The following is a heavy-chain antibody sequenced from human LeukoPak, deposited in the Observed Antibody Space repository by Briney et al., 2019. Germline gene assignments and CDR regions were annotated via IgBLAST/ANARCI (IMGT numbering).Heavy chain of an antibody. CDR1: GGSISNSPYY. J-gene: IGHJ4*02. CDR2: IYYSGST. CDR3: AKSKAARDLYFDY. V-gene: IGHV4-39*01. Sequence: SEILSLTCTVSGGSISNSPYYWGWIRQPPGMGLEWIGSIYYSGSTYYNPSLKSRVTISVDTSKNQFSLKLNSVTAADTAVYHCAKSKAARDLYFDYWGQGTLVTVSS. D-gene: IGHD6-6*01.